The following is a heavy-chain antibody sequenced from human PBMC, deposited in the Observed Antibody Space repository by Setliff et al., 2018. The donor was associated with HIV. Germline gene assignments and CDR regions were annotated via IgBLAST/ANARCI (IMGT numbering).Heavy chain of an antibody. J-gene: IGHJ4*01. V-gene: IGHV1-2*02. D-gene: IGHD2-21*01. CDR2: INPETGDA. CDR3: ATGIPSDLDY. Sequence: GASVKVSCKTSGYRFIGHYLHWVRLAPGQGPEWVGCINPETGDANYAQKFRGRVLMTRDTSITTAFLHVTKLTSDDTAIYYCATGIPSDLDYWGQGTLVTVSS. CDR1: GYRFIGHY.